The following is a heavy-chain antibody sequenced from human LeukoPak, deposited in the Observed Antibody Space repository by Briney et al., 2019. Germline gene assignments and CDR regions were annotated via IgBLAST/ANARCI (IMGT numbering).Heavy chain of an antibody. CDR1: GFTFSGDD. Sequence: SGGSLRLSCAASGFTFSGDDMSWVRQAPGKGLEWVSYTSSSSSTIYYADSVKSRFTISRDNAKNSLYLQMNSLRAEDTAVYYCARLRYYGMDVWGQGTTVTVSS. V-gene: IGHV3-48*04. CDR2: TSSSSSTI. CDR3: ARLRYYGMDV. J-gene: IGHJ6*02.